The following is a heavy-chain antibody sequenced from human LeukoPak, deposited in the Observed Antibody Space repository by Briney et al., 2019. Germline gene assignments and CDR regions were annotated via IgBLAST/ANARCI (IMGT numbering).Heavy chain of an antibody. V-gene: IGHV4-39*01. CDR1: RGSISSSSYY. D-gene: IGHD3-3*01. CDR2: VYYSGSH. Sequence: KTSETLSLTCTVSRGSISSSSYYWGWIRQPPGRGLEWIGSVYYSGSHYYSPSLKSRVTISVDTSKNQFSLKLNSVTAADTAVYYCARHVPATIFFNWFDPWGQGTLVTVSS. CDR3: ARHVPATIFFNWFDP. J-gene: IGHJ5*02.